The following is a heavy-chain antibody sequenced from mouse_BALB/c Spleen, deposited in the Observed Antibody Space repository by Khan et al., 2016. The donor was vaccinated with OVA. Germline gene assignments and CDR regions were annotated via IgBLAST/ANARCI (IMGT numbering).Heavy chain of an antibody. CDR2: ISYTGST. CDR1: GYSITSDFA. J-gene: IGHJ1*01. CDR3: ARRYYYGHWYLEV. D-gene: IGHD1-1*01. V-gene: IGHV3-2*02. Sequence: EVQLQESGPCLVKPSQSLPLTCTVTGYSITSDFAWNWIRQFSGNKLEWMAYISYTGSTSHPPSLKSRIPLTRDTSSNHVFMPLNSLTHEDTATYYRARRYYYGHWYLEVGGAGTTVTVSS.